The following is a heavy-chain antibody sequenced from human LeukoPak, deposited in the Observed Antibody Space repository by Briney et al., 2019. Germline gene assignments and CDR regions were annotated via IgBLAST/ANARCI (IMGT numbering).Heavy chain of an antibody. CDR2: ISPSGGST. J-gene: IGHJ5*02. CDR1: GFTFTSNY. D-gene: IGHD5-24*01. CDR3: ARDNSVRDEAWWFNP. Sequence: ASVKVSCKAFGFTFTSNYMHWARQAPGQGPEWMGVISPSGGSTTYAQKFQGRVTLTRDMSTSTDYLELSSLRSEDTAVYYCARDNSVRDEAWWFNPWGQGTLVTVSS. V-gene: IGHV1-46*01.